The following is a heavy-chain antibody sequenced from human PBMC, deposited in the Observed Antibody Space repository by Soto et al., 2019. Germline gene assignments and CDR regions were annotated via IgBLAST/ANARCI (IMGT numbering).Heavy chain of an antibody. V-gene: IGHV4-31*03. D-gene: IGHD3-9*01. CDR2: IYYSGST. CDR3: ARGAAFYDILTGHDY. Sequence: PSETLSLTCTVSGGSISSGGYYWSWIRQHPGKGLEWIGYIYYSGSTYSNPSLKSRVTISVDTSKNQFSLKLSSVTAADTAVYYCARGAAFYDILTGHDYWGQGTLVTVSS. J-gene: IGHJ4*02. CDR1: GGSISSGGYY.